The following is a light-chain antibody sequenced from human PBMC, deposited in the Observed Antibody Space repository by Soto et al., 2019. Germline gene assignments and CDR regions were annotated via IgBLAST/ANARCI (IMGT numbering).Light chain of an antibody. Sequence: SYELTQPPSVSVAPGQTAAITCGGDNIVTKRVHWYQQRPGQAPVLVVYDDNARPSGIPDRISGSKSVNPATLTISGVEAGDEADYYCQVWDSSSDQRVFGGGTKLTVL. CDR1: NIVTKR. CDR2: DDN. V-gene: IGLV3-21*02. CDR3: QVWDSSSDQRV. J-gene: IGLJ3*02.